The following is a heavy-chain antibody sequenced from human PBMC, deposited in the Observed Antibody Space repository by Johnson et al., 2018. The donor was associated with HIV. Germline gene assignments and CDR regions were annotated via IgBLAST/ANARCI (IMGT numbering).Heavy chain of an antibody. CDR2: IGGSGAGT. CDR1: GFPFSSYA. CDR3: ARELEIAQGLDAFDI. D-gene: IGHD5-24*01. V-gene: IGHV3-23*04. J-gene: IGHJ3*02. Sequence: VQLVESGGGLVQPGGSLRLSCAASGFPFSSYAMTWVRQAPGKGLEWVSTIGGSGAGTFYADSVRGRFTVSRDNGRGLVYLQMHSLTAADTAVYYCARELEIAQGLDAFDIWGQGTMVTVSS.